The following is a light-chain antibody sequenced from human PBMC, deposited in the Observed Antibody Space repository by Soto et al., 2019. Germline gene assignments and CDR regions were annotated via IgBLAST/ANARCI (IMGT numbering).Light chain of an antibody. Sequence: ETVMTQSPATLSVSPGERATLSCRASQSVSSNLAWYQQKPGQPPRLLISGASSRATGIPDRFSGSGSGTDFTLTISRLEPEDSAVYYCHQYGNPPRTFGPGTKVDIK. CDR1: QSVSSN. V-gene: IGKV3-20*01. J-gene: IGKJ3*01. CDR3: HQYGNPPRT. CDR2: GAS.